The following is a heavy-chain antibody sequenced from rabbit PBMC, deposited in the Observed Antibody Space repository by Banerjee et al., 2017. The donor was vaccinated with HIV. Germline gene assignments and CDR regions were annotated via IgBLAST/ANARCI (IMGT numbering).Heavy chain of an antibody. J-gene: IGHJ4*01. CDR1: GFSFSSGYY. CDR2: IYVGSGVGT. V-gene: IGHV1S40*01. D-gene: IGHD6-1*01. Sequence: QSLEESGGDLVKPGASLTLTCTASGFSFSSGYYMCWVRQAPGKGLEWIACIYVGSGVGTYYASWAKGRFTISKTSSTTVTLQMTSLTAANTATYFCARAGGAGDGYVHYFDLWGPGTLVTVS. CDR3: ARAGGAGDGYVHYFDL.